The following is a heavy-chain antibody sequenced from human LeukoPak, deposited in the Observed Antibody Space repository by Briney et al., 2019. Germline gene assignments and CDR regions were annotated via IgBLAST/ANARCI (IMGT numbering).Heavy chain of an antibody. CDR1: GGSFSGYY. Sequence: SETLSLTCAVYGGSFSGYYWSWIRQPPGKGLEWIGEINHSGSTNYNPSLKSRVTISVDTSKNQFSLKLSSVTAADTAVYYCARGRLADYWGQGTQVTVSS. CDR3: ARGRLADY. D-gene: IGHD3-16*01. CDR2: INHSGST. V-gene: IGHV4-34*01. J-gene: IGHJ4*02.